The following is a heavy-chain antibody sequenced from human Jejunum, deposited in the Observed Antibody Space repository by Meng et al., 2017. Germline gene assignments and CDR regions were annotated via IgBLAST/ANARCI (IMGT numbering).Heavy chain of an antibody. CDR2: IHHSGST. V-gene: IGHV4-4*02. Sequence: QVQLQGSCPGLLKPSGTLSLTCGVSGGSISSSDWWSWVRQPPGKGLEWIGEIHHSGSTNYNPSLKSRVTISVDKSKNQFSLKLSSVTAADTAVYYCAREWSGSFRHFDYWGQGTLVTVSS. CDR3: AREWSGSFRHFDY. D-gene: IGHD3-16*02. J-gene: IGHJ4*02. CDR1: GGSISSSDW.